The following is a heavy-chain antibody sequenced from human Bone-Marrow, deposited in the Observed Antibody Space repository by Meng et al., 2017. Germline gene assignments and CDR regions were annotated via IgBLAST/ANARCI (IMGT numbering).Heavy chain of an antibody. CDR1: GGSISSYY. D-gene: IGHD6-13*01. V-gene: IGHV4-59*01. CDR2: IYYSWST. J-gene: IGHJ3*02. Sequence: GSLRLSCTVSGGSISSYYWSWIRQPPGKGLEWIGYIYYSWSTNYNPSLKSRVTISVDTSKNQFSLKLSSVTAADTAVYDFASFGQLSAFDIWGQGTMVTVSS. CDR3: ASFGQLSAFDI.